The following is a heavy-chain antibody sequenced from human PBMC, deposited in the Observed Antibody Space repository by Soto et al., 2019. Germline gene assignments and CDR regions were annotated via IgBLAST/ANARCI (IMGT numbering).Heavy chain of an antibody. J-gene: IGHJ6*02. Sequence: GGSLRLSCAASGFTFSSYAMHWVRQAPGKGLEWVAVISYDGSNKYYADSVKGRFTISRDNSKNTLYLQMNSLRAEDTAVYYCARDREGRYYGTDVWGQGTTVTVSS. CDR3: ARDREGRYYGTDV. V-gene: IGHV3-30-3*01. CDR1: GFTFSSYA. CDR2: ISYDGSNK.